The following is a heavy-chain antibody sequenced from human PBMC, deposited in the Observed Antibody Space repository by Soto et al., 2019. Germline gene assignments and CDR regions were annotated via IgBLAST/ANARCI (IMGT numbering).Heavy chain of an antibody. CDR2: INAGNGNT. Sequence: QVQLVQSGAEEKKPGASVKVSCKASGYTFTSYAMHWVRQAPGQRLEWMGWINAGNGNTKYSQKFQGRVTITRDTAASTAYMEPSSLRSEDTPVYYCARAWVVPTAPDYWGQGTLVTVSS. D-gene: IGHD2-21*02. V-gene: IGHV1-3*05. J-gene: IGHJ4*02. CDR3: ARAWVVPTAPDY. CDR1: GYTFTSYA.